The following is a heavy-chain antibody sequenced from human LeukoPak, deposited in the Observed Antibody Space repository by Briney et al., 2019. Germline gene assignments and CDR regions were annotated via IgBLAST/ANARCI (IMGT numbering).Heavy chain of an antibody. CDR3: ARGTGGM. D-gene: IGHD3-16*01. CDR2: ISNSGRTM. V-gene: IGHV3-48*03. CDR1: GFTFSSYE. Sequence: PGGSLRLSCAASGFTFSSYEMNWARQAPGKGLEWVSYISNSGRTMFYADSVKGRFTISRDNAKNSLYLQLNSLRAEDTAVYYCARGTGGMWGQATMVTVSS. J-gene: IGHJ3*01.